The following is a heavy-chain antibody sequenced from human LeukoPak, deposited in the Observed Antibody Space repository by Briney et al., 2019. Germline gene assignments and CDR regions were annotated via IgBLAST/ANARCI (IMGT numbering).Heavy chain of an antibody. D-gene: IGHD4-11*01. Sequence: SETLSLTCTVSGGSISSYYWSWIRQPAGKGLEWIGRIYTSGSTNYNPSLKSRVTISVDTSKNQFSLKLSSVTAADTAVYYCGSTQDDYSNYAFYWGQGTLVTVSS. CDR3: GSTQDDYSNYAFY. V-gene: IGHV4-4*07. CDR2: IYTSGST. CDR1: GGSISSYY. J-gene: IGHJ4*02.